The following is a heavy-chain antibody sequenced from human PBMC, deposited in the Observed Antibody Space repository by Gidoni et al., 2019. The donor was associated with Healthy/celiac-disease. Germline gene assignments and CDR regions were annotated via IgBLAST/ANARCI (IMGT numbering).Heavy chain of an antibody. CDR2: ISGSGCST. V-gene: IGHV3-23*01. CDR1: GCTFGSYA. CDR3: AKGDYYDSSGYYPGGFDY. D-gene: IGHD3-22*01. J-gene: IGHJ4*02. Sequence: EVQLLESGGGLVQPGGSLRVSCAASGCTFGSYAMSWVSQAPGKGLEWVSAISGSGCSTYYADSVKGRFTISRDNSKNTLYLQMNSLRAEDTAVYYCAKGDYYDSSGYYPGGFDYWGQGTLVTVSS.